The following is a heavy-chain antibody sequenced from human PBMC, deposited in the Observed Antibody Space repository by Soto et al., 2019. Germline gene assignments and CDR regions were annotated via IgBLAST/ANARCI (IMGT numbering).Heavy chain of an antibody. V-gene: IGHV3-23*01. CDR2: ISGSGGST. CDR3: ATIEGATTGPFDC. D-gene: IGHD1-26*01. CDR1: GFTFSSYA. J-gene: IGHJ4*01. Sequence: GGSLRLSCAASGFTFSSYAMSWVLQAPWKGLEWVSAISGSGGSTYYADSVKGRFTISSDNSKNTLYLQMNSLRAEDTAVYYCATIEGATTGPFDCWGQGTLVTVSS.